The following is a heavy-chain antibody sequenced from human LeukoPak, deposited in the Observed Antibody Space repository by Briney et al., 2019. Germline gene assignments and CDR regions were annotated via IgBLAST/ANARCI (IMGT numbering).Heavy chain of an antibody. CDR1: GYTFTGYY. D-gene: IGHD3-10*01. V-gene: IGHV1-2*02. CDR2: INPNSGDT. J-gene: IGHJ4*02. Sequence: ASVKVSCKASGYTFTGYYMHWVRQAPGQGLEWMGWINPNSGDTNYAQKFQGRVTMTRDTSISTAYMELSRLRSDDTAVYYCARVAPYGSGSYVDYWGQGTLVTVSS. CDR3: ARVAPYGSGSYVDY.